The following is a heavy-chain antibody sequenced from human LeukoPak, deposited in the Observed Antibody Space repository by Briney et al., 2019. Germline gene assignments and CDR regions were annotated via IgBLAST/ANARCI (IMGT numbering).Heavy chain of an antibody. CDR2: ISYDGSNK. V-gene: IGHV3-30*18. Sequence: GGSLRLSCAASGFIFSSYDMHWVRQAPGKGLEWVAVISYDGSNKYYADSVKGRFTISRDNSKNTLYLQMNSLRAEDTAVYYCAKDRYTAMAIDAFDIWGQGTMVTVSS. CDR3: AKDRYTAMAIDAFDI. CDR1: GFIFSSYD. D-gene: IGHD5-18*01. J-gene: IGHJ3*02.